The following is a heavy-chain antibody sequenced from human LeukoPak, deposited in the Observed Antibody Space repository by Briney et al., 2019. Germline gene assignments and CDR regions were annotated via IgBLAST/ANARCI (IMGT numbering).Heavy chain of an antibody. CDR3: AQDAQLLWFGEFTHHLKYYFDY. V-gene: IGHV4-59*12. D-gene: IGHD3-10*01. J-gene: IGHJ4*02. CDR1: GGSISSYY. CDR2: IYYSGST. Sequence: SETLSLTCTVSGGSISSYYWSWIRQPPGKGLEWIGYIYYSGSTNYNPSLKSRVTISVDTSKNQFSLKLSSVTAADTAVYYCAQDAQLLWFGEFTHHLKYYFDYWGQGTLVTVSS.